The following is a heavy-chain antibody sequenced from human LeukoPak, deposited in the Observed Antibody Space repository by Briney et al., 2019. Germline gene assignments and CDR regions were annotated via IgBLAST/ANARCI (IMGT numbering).Heavy chain of an antibody. V-gene: IGHV3-64*01. CDR3: ARSPDIVVVRAAV. CDR2: ISSNGGST. CDR1: GFTFSSYD. D-gene: IGHD2-2*01. Sequence: GGSLRLSCAASGFTFSSYDMHWVRQAPGKGLEYVSAISSNGGSTYYANSVKGRLTISRDNSKNTLYLQMGSLRAEDMAVYYCARSPDIVVVRAAVWVQATLVTVCS. J-gene: IGHJ4*02.